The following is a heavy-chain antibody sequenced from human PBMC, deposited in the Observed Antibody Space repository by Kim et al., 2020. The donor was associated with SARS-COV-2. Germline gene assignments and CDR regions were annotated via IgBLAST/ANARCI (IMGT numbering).Heavy chain of an antibody. CDR2: ISYDGSNK. J-gene: IGHJ4*02. CDR3: AKDRDPIAAAGTQDY. CDR1: VFTFSSYG. Sequence: GGSLRLSCAASVFTFSSYGMHWVRQAPGKGLEWVAVISYDGSNKYYADSVKGRFTISRDNSKNTLYLQMNSLRAEDTAVYYCAKDRDPIAAAGTQDYWGQGTLVTVSS. V-gene: IGHV3-30*18. D-gene: IGHD6-13*01.